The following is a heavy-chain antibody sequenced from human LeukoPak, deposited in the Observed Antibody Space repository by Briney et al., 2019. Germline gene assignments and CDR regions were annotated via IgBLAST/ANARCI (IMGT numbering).Heavy chain of an antibody. J-gene: IGHJ4*02. CDR3: GRIAAAGFDY. V-gene: IGHV3-7*01. CDR2: IKEDGSEK. CDR1: GFTFSRYW. Sequence: GGSLRLSCAASGFTFSRYWMSWVRQAPGKGLEWVANIKEDGSEKYYVDSVKGRFTISRDNAKNSLYLQMNSLRAEDTAVYYCGRIAAAGFDYWGQGTLVTVSS. D-gene: IGHD6-13*01.